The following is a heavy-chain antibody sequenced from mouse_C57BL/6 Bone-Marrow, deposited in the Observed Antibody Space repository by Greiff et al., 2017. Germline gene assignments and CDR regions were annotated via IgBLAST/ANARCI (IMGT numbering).Heavy chain of an antibody. CDR1: GYTFTSYW. CDR2: LYPGNSDT. V-gene: IGHV1-5*01. J-gene: IGHJ4*01. Sequence: EVKVVESGTVLARPGASVKMSCKTSGYTFTSYWMHWVKQRPGQGLEWIGALYPGNSDTSYNQKFKGKAKLTAVTSASTAYMELSSLTNEDSAVYYCAIPLYGSSWYAMDYWGQGTSVTVSS. CDR3: AIPLYGSSWYAMDY. D-gene: IGHD1-1*01.